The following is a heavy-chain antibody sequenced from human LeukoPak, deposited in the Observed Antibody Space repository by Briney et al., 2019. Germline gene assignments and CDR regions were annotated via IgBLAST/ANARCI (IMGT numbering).Heavy chain of an antibody. J-gene: IGHJ4*02. D-gene: IGHD1-26*01. CDR2: ISGSGIST. CDR3: AKEETGSYYFDN. CDR1: GFTFSSYN. V-gene: IGHV3-23*01. Sequence: GGSLRLSCAASGFTFSSYNMSWVRQAPGKGLEWVSAISGSGISTYYADSVKGRFTISRDNSKNTLYLQMSSLRAEDTALYYCAKEETGSYYFDNWGQGTLVTVSS.